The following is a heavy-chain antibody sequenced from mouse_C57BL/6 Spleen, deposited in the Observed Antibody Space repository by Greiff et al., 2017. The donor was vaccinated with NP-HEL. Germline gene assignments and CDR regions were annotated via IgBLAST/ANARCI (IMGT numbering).Heavy chain of an antibody. CDR2: ISDGGSYT. D-gene: IGHD2-4*01. CDR3: ARDTLYDYDDYFDY. CDR1: GFTFSSYA. V-gene: IGHV5-4*01. Sequence: EVQVVESGGGLVKPGGSLKLSCAASGFTFSSYAMSWVRQTPEKRLEWVATISDGGSYTYYPDNVKGRFTISRDNAKNNLYLQMSHLKSEDTAMYYCARDTLYDYDDYFDYWGQGTTLTVSS. J-gene: IGHJ2*01.